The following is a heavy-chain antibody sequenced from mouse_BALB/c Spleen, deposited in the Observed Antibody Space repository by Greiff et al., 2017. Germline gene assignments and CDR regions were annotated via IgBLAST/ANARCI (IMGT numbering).Heavy chain of an antibody. V-gene: IGHV3-2*02. D-gene: IGHD2-4*01. J-gene: IGHJ3*01. CDR2: ISYSGST. Sequence: EVQRVESGPGLVKPSQSLSLTCTVAGYSITSDYAWNWIRQFPGNKLEWMGYISYSGSTSYNPSLKSRISITRDTSKNQFFLQLNSVTTEDTATYCCARSTMITIFAYWGQGTLVTVSA. CDR3: ARSTMITIFAY. CDR1: GYSITSDYA.